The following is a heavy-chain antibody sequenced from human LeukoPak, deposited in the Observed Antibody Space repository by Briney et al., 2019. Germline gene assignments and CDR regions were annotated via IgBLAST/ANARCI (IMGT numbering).Heavy chain of an antibody. CDR3: ARDDYYGSGSYHLSRDYYYMDV. J-gene: IGHJ6*03. Sequence: SQTLSLTCTVPGGSISSGSYYWSWIRQPAGKGLDWIGRIYTTGGTNYNPSLQSRVTISVDTSKNHFSLKLSSVTAADTAVYYCARDDYYGSGSYHLSRDYYYMDVWGKGTTVTISS. CDR2: IYTTGGT. CDR1: GGSISSGSYY. D-gene: IGHD3-10*01. V-gene: IGHV4-61*02.